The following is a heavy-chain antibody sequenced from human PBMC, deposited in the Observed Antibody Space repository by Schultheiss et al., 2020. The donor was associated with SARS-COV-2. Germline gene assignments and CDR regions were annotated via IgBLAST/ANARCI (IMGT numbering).Heavy chain of an antibody. V-gene: IGHV4-30-4*08. CDR1: GGSISSSSYY. J-gene: IGHJ4*02. CDR3: ARSLVRGDGLDY. D-gene: IGHD3-10*01. CDR2: IYYSGST. Sequence: SESLSLTCSVSGGSISSSSYYWGWIRQPPGKGLEWIGYIYYSGSTYYNPSLKSRVTISVDTSKNQFSLKLSSVTAADTAVYYCARSLVRGDGLDYWGQGTLVTVSS.